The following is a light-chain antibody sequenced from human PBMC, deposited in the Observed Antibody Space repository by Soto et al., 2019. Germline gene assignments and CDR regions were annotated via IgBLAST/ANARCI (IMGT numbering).Light chain of an antibody. CDR1: QTISSD. Sequence: EIGMTQSPATLSVSPGERATLSCRASQTISSDLAWYQQKPGQAPRLLVYGASTRATGIPGRFSGSGSGLEFTLTISSLQSEDSAFYFCQQYNRWPGTFGQGTKVDI. CDR2: GAS. J-gene: IGKJ2*01. CDR3: QQYNRWPGT. V-gene: IGKV3-15*01.